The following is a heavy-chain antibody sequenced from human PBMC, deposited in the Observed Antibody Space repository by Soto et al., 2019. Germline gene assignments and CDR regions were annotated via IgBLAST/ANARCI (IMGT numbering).Heavy chain of an antibody. CDR1: GFTFSSYA. Sequence: GGSLRLSCAASGFTFSSYAMSWVRQAPGKGLEWVSAISGSGGSTYYADSVKGRFTISRDNSKNTLYLQMNSLRAEDTAVYYCAKVPLLNLYSGSYPPFDYWGQGTLVTVSS. D-gene: IGHD1-26*01. CDR3: AKVPLLNLYSGSYPPFDY. V-gene: IGHV3-23*01. CDR2: ISGSGGST. J-gene: IGHJ4*02.